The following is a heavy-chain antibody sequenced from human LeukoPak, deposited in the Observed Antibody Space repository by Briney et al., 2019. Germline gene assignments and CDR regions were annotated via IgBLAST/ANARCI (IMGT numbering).Heavy chain of an antibody. CDR2: ISSSGSTI. CDR1: GFTFSSYE. CDR3: ARGGDYDILTGYYNNFDY. J-gene: IGHJ4*02. V-gene: IGHV3-48*03. D-gene: IGHD3-9*01. Sequence: GGSLRLSCAASGFTFSSYEMNWVRQAPGKELEWVSYISSSGSTIYYADSVKGRFTISRDNAKNSLYLQMNSLRAEDTVVYYCARGGDYDILTGYYNNFDYWGQGTLVTVSS.